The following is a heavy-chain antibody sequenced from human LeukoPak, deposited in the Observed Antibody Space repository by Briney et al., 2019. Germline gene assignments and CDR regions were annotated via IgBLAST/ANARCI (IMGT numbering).Heavy chain of an antibody. V-gene: IGHV4-4*02. CDR1: GGSISSSNW. CDR2: IYHSGST. J-gene: IGHJ4*02. D-gene: IGHD3-16*02. CDR3: ARHYVWGSYPYFDY. Sequence: PSETLSLTCAVSGGSISSSNWWSWVRQPPGKGLEWIGEIYHSGSTNYNPSLKSRVTISVDKSKNQFSLKLSSVTAADTAVYYCARHYVWGSYPYFDYWGQGTLVTVSS.